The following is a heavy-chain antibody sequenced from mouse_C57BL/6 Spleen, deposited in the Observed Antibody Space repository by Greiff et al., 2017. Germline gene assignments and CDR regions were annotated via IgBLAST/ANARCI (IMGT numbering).Heavy chain of an antibody. CDR1: GYTFTDYN. CDR2: INPNNGGT. V-gene: IGHV1-22*01. D-gene: IGHD2-1*01. Sequence: VQLQQSGPELVKPGASVKMSCKASGYTFTDYNMHWVKQSHGKSLEWIGYINPNNGGTSYNQKFKGKATLTVNKSSSTAYMELSSLTSEDSAVYYCARRGVFYYGPFDYWGQGTTLTVSS. J-gene: IGHJ2*01. CDR3: ARRGVFYYGPFDY.